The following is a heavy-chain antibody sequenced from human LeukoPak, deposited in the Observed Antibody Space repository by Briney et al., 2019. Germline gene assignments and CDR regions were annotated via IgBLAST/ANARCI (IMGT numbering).Heavy chain of an antibody. Sequence: PAETLSLTCTVSRDSISSDYWSWIRQPPGQGLEWIGYIWYSGITNYNPSLKSRLTISVDTSKNQFSLKLSSVTAADTAVYYCAKVPSYDYSGSTRGSIDFWGQGTLVTVSS. J-gene: IGHJ4*02. D-gene: IGHD3-22*01. CDR3: AKVPSYDYSGSTRGSIDF. CDR1: RDSISSDY. V-gene: IGHV4-59*01. CDR2: IWYSGIT.